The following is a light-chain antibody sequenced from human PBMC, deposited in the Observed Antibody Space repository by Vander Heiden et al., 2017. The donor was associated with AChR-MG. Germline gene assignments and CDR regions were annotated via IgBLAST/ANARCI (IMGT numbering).Light chain of an antibody. CDR3: AGWDDSLSGVV. CDR1: STNIGHNY. Sequence: SLMTPPPSDVGNPAQRVTTPCSGHSTNIGHNYVYWYQQVPGTAPKLLIYKNYRRPSGVPDRFSASKSDTSASLAISGLRSEDEAVYVCAGWDDSLSGVVFGRGTKVTVL. CDR2: KNY. V-gene: IGLV1-47*01. J-gene: IGLJ2*01.